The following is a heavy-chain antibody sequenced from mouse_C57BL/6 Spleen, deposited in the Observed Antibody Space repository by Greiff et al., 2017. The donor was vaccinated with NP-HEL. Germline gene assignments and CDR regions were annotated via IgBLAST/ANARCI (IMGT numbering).Heavy chain of an antibody. CDR1: GYTFTSYW. V-gene: IGHV1-59*01. CDR2: IDPSDSYT. J-gene: IGHJ3*01. D-gene: IGHD1-1*01. CDR3: ARPLYYGSSRAWFAY. Sequence: QVQLQQPGAELVRPGTSVKLSCKASGYTFTSYWMHWVKQRPGQGLEWIGVIDPSDSYTNYNQKFKGKATLTVDTSSSTAYMQLSSLTSEDSAVYYCARPLYYGSSRAWFAYWGQGTLVTVSA.